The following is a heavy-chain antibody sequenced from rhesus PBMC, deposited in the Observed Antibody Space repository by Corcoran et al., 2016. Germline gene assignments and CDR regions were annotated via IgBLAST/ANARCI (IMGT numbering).Heavy chain of an antibody. Sequence: QVQLQESGPGVVKPSETLSPTCAVSGGSLSDSYRWTWIRQPPGKGLEWIGYIYGTTMTTNYNPSLKSRVTISKDTSKNQFSLKLSSVTAADTAVYYCARLGQVDDYWGQGVLVTV. CDR3: ARLGQVDDY. CDR2: IYGTTMTT. J-gene: IGHJ4*01. D-gene: IGHD2-39*02. CDR1: GGSLSDSYR. V-gene: IGHV4S10*01.